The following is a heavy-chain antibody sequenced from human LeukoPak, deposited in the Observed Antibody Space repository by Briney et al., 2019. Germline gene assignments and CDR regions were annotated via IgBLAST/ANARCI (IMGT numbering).Heavy chain of an antibody. J-gene: IGHJ6*03. CDR1: GFTFSSYW. CDR3: AAPRDGYNFYRDGYYMDV. Sequence: GGSLRLSCAASGFTFSSYWMHWVRQAPGKGLVGVSRINSDGRSTSYADSVKGRFTISRDNSKNTLYLQMNSLRAEDTAVYYCAAPRDGYNFYRDGYYMDVWGKGTTVTISS. CDR2: INSDGRST. D-gene: IGHD5-24*01. V-gene: IGHV3-74*01.